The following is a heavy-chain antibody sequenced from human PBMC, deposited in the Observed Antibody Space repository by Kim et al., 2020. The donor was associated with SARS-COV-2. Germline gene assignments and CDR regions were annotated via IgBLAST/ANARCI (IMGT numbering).Heavy chain of an antibody. V-gene: IGHV3-15*01. Sequence: GGSLRLSCAASGFTFSNAWMSWVRQAPGKGLEWVGRIKSKTDGGTTDYAAPVKGRFTISRDDSKNTLYLQMNSLKTEDTAVYYCTTGRYVWGSYRYDYWGQGTLVTVSS. CDR3: TTGRYVWGSYRYDY. J-gene: IGHJ4*02. D-gene: IGHD3-16*02. CDR1: GFTFSNAW. CDR2: IKSKTDGGTT.